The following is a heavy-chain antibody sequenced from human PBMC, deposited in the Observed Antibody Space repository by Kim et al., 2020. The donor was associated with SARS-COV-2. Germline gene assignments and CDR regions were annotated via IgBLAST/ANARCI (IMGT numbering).Heavy chain of an antibody. D-gene: IGHD1-26*01. V-gene: IGHV4-39*07. J-gene: IGHJ4*02. CDR1: GGSISSRTYY. CDR3: ARAPSIVGASNPAHFDY. Sequence: SETLSLTCTVSGGSISSRTYYWGWIRQPPGKGLEWIGSVHYSGSTYYNPSLKSRVTISVDTSKNQFSLKLSYVTAADTAVYYCARAPSIVGASNPAHFDYWGQGTLVTVSS. CDR2: VHYSGST.